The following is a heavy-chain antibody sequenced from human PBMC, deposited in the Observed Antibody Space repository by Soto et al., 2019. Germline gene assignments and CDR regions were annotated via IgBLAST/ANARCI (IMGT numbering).Heavy chain of an antibody. CDR1: GDSVSSNSAA. J-gene: IGHJ6*02. Sequence: SQTLSLTCATSGDSVSSNSAAWNWIRQSPSRGLEWLGRTYYRSKWYNDYAVSVKSRITINPDTSKNQFSLQLNSVTPEDTAVYYCARVVPAATYYYYGMDVWGQGTTVTVSS. CDR2: TYYRSKWYN. D-gene: IGHD2-2*01. CDR3: ARVVPAATYYYYGMDV. V-gene: IGHV6-1*01.